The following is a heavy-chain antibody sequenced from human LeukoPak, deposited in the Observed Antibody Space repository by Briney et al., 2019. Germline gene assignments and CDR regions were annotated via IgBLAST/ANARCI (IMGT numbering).Heavy chain of an antibody. CDR2: IYPGDSDT. J-gene: IGHJ4*02. Sequence: GESLKISCKGSKYSFTSYWIAWLRQMPGKGLEWMGIIYPGDSDTRYSPSFQGQVTISADKSINTAYLQWSSLKASGTAMYYCARQSGSYYSPLDYWGQGALVTVSS. CDR3: ARQSGSYYSPLDY. CDR1: KYSFTSYW. D-gene: IGHD1-26*01. V-gene: IGHV5-51*01.